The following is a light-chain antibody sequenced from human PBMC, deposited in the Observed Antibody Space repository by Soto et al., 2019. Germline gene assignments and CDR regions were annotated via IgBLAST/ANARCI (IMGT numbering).Light chain of an antibody. CDR2: LGS. CDR1: ESLLYSNGNNY. CDR3: MQALQHPLT. V-gene: IGKV2-28*01. J-gene: IGKJ4*01. Sequence: DIVLTQSPLSLPVTPGEPASISCRSSESLLYSNGNNYLDWYLQKPGQIPQLLMYLGSTRASGVPDRFSGSGSGTDFTLTISRVEAEDVGVYYCMQALQHPLTFGGGTKVEIK.